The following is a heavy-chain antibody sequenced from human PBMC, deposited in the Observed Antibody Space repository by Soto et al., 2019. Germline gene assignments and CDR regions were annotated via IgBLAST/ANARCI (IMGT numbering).Heavy chain of an antibody. CDR1: GFTFSVYA. V-gene: IGHV3-23*01. CDR2: ISGSGGST. CDR3: AKPLTTGYYFTFAH. J-gene: IGHJ4*02. D-gene: IGHD3-9*01. Sequence: PGGSLRLSCAASGFTFSVYAMSWVRQPPGKGLEWVSTISGSGGSTYYADSVKGLFTISRDNSKTTLYLQMNSLRAEDTAVYFCAKPLTTGYYFTFAHWGQGTLVPVSS.